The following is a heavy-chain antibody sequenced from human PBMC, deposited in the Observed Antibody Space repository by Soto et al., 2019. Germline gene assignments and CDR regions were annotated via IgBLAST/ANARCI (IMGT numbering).Heavy chain of an antibody. Sequence: GASLKISCKGSGYSFTSYWIGWVRQMPGKGLEWMGIIYPGDSDTRYSPSFQGQVTISADKSISTAYLQWSSLKASDTAMYYCARRLPYSSSPRPSGFDYWGQGTLVTVSS. CDR2: IYPGDSDT. CDR3: ARRLPYSSSPRPSGFDY. V-gene: IGHV5-51*01. J-gene: IGHJ4*02. D-gene: IGHD6-6*01. CDR1: GYSFTSYW.